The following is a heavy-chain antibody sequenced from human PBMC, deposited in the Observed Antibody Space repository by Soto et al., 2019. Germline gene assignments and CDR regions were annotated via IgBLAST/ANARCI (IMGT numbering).Heavy chain of an antibody. CDR1: GSSISSYY. J-gene: IGHJ4*02. Sequence: PSETLSLSCPVSGSSISSYYWCWIRQPPGKGLEWIGYIYHSGSTNYNPSLKSRVTISVDTSKNQFSLKLSSVTAADTAVYYCARPIAAHGDYWGQGTLVTVS. D-gene: IGHD6-6*01. CDR2: IYHSGST. CDR3: ARPIAAHGDY. V-gene: IGHV4-59*01.